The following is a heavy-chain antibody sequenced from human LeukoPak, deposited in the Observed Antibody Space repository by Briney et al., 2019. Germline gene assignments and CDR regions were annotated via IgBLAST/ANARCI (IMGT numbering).Heavy chain of an antibody. CDR2: ISGSGANT. D-gene: IGHD1-14*01. Sequence: GGSLRLSCAASGFTFNTHPMSWVRQAPGKGLQWVSSISGSGANTYYPESMRGRFTISRDNSKNTLYLQMNSLRAEDTAVYYCANPPLPAVIGYYYYNMDVWGQGTTVTVSS. CDR3: ANPPLPAVIGYYYYNMDV. CDR1: GFTFNTHP. J-gene: IGHJ6*02. V-gene: IGHV3-23*01.